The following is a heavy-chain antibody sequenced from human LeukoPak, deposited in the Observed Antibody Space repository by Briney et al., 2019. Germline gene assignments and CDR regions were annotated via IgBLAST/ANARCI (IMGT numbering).Heavy chain of an antibody. CDR2: ISGSGGST. Sequence: GGSLRLSCAASGFTFSSYAMSWVRQAPGKGLEWISAISGSGGSTYYADSVKGRFTISRDNSKNTLYLQMNSLRAEDTAVYYCAKDLELTYYGSGSYFDYWGQGTLVTVSS. D-gene: IGHD3-10*01. J-gene: IGHJ4*02. V-gene: IGHV3-23*01. CDR1: GFTFSSYA. CDR3: AKDLELTYYGSGSYFDY.